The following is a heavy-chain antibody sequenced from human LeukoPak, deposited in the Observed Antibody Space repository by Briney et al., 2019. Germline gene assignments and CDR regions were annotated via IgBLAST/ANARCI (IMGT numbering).Heavy chain of an antibody. Sequence: SETLSLTCAVYGGSFSGYYWSWIRQPPGKGLEWIGEINHSGSTNYNPSLKSRVTISVDTSKNQFSLKLSSVTAADTAVYYCAGGIAVADTLGYRGQGTLVTVSS. D-gene: IGHD6-19*01. CDR3: AGGIAVADTLGY. CDR2: INHSGST. J-gene: IGHJ4*02. V-gene: IGHV4-34*01. CDR1: GGSFSGYY.